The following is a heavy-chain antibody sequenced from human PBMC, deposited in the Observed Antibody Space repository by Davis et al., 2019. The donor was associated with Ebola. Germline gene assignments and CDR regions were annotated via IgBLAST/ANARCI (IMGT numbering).Heavy chain of an antibody. CDR1: GFTFSSYA. V-gene: IGHV3-30-3*01. CDR3: ARINTIFGVVIIPEHAFDI. CDR2: ISYDGSNK. D-gene: IGHD3-3*01. Sequence: GESLKISCAASGFTFSSYAMHWVRQAPGKGLEWVAVISYDGSNKYYADSVKGRFTISRDNSKNTLYLQMNSLRAEDTAVYYCARINTIFGVVIIPEHAFDIWGQGTMVTVSS. J-gene: IGHJ3*02.